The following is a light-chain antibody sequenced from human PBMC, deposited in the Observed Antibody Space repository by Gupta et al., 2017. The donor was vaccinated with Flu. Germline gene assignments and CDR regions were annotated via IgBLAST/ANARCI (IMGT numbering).Light chain of an antibody. Sequence: DIQLTQSPSFLAASVGDRVTITCRASQGISSYLAWYQQKPGKAPKLLIYAASTVKSGVPSRFNGSGSGTEFTLTISSRQPEDFAAYYCQQRNDSPFTFGHGTNVDIK. CDR2: AAS. J-gene: IGKJ3*01. V-gene: IGKV1-9*01. CDR1: QGISSY. CDR3: QQRNDSPFT.